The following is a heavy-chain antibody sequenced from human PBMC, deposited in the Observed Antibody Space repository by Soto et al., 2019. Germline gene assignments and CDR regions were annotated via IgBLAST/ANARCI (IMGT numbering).Heavy chain of an antibody. CDR1: GYTFTVYA. CDR2: INAGNGNT. CDR3: VRDETTGDWFDA. D-gene: IGHD4-17*01. V-gene: IGHV1-3*01. Sequence: ASVKVSCKASGYTFTVYAMHWVRQAPGQRLEWMGWINAGNGNTKYSQKFQGRVTITRDTSASTAYMELNSLRADDTAVYYCVRDETTGDWFDAWGQGALVTVSS. J-gene: IGHJ5*02.